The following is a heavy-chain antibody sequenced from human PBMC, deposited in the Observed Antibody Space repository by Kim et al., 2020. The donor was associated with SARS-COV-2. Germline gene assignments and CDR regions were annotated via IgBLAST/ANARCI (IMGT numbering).Heavy chain of an antibody. V-gene: IGHV3-9*01. Sequence: ADSLKGRFTISRDNAKNSLDLQMNSLRAEDTALYYCVKDTQMTTVTPFDYWGQGTLVTVSS. J-gene: IGHJ4*02. D-gene: IGHD4-17*01. CDR3: VKDTQMTTVTPFDY.